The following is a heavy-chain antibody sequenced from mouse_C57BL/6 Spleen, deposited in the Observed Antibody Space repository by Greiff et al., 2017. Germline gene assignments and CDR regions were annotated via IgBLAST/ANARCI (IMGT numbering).Heavy chain of an antibody. J-gene: IGHJ2*01. V-gene: IGHV1-82*01. CDR3: ARSETGSYFDY. CDR2: IYPGDGDT. CDR1: GYAFSSSW. Sequence: VQLQQSGPELVKPGASVKISCKASGYAFSSSWMNWVKPRPGKGLEWFGRIYPGDGDTNYNGKFKGKATLTAYKTSSTAYMQLSSLTSEDSAVYFCARSETGSYFDYWGQGTTLTVSS. D-gene: IGHD4-1*01.